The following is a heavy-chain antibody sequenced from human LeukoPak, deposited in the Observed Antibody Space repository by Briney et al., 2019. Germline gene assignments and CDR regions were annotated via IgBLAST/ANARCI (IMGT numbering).Heavy chain of an antibody. CDR2: ITSSSSTT. CDR3: ARDEWSGTPYYFDY. CDR1: GFTFDDYG. V-gene: IGHV3-48*01. D-gene: IGHD3-10*01. J-gene: IGHJ4*02. Sequence: GGSLRLSCAASGFTFDDYGMSWVRQAPGKGLEWISYITSSSSTTYYADSVKGRFSISRDNAKNSLYLQMNSLRAEDTAVYYCARDEWSGTPYYFDYWGQGTLVTVSS.